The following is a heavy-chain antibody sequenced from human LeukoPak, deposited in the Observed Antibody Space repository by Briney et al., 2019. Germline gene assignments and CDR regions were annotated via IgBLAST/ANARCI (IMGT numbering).Heavy chain of an antibody. V-gene: IGHV4-59*01. J-gene: IGHJ4*02. CDR3: ARGRITIFGVVIWDY. Sequence: SETLPLTCTVSGGSISNYYWSWIRQPPGKGLEGIGYIYYSGSTNYNPSLKSRVTISVDTSKNQFSLKLSSVTAADTAVYYCARGRITIFGVVIWDYWGQGTLVTVSS. D-gene: IGHD3-3*01. CDR1: GGSISNYY. CDR2: IYYSGST.